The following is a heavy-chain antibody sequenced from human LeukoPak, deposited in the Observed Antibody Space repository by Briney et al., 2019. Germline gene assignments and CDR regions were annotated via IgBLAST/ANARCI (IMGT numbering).Heavy chain of an antibody. CDR3: ARRSRAVAGGGYFDY. D-gene: IGHD6-19*01. CDR1: GYTFTGYY. CDR2: INPNSGGT. V-gene: IGHV1-2*04. Sequence: ASVKVSCKASGYTFTGYYMHWVRQAPGQGLEWMGWINPNSGGTNYAQKFQGWVTMTRDTSISTAYMGLSRLRSDDTAVYYCARRSRAVAGGGYFDYWGQGTLVTVSS. J-gene: IGHJ4*02.